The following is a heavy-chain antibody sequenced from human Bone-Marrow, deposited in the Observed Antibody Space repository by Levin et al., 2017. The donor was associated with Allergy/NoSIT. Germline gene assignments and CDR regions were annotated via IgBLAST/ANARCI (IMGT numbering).Heavy chain of an antibody. V-gene: IGHV3-23*01. CDR2: IGDTGVT. J-gene: IGHJ4*02. CDR3: TGERRWLVGPGY. D-gene: IGHD6-19*01. Sequence: GGSLRLSCEVSGLNFRTYAMSWVRQAPGKGLEWVSGIGDTGVTYYTDSMKGRFTISRDDSKNTVFLQMNHLRVDDTAIYYCTGERRWLVGPGYWGQGTLVTVSS. CDR1: GLNFRTYA.